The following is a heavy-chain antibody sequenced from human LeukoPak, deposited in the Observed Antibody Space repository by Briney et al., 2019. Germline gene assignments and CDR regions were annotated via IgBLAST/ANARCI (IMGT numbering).Heavy chain of an antibody. D-gene: IGHD3-22*01. Sequence: SETLSLTCTVSGGSISSYYWSWIRQPPGKGLEWIGYIYDSGSTNYNPSLKSRVTISVDTSKNQFSLKLSSVTAADTAVYYCARDRSRITMIVVVITTLGYFDYWGQGTLVTVSS. CDR1: GGSISSYY. V-gene: IGHV4-59*12. J-gene: IGHJ4*02. CDR2: IYDSGST. CDR3: ARDRSRITMIVVVITTLGYFDY.